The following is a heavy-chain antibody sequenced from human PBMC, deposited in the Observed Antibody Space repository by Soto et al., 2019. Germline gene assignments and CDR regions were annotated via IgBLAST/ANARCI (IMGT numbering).Heavy chain of an antibody. CDR3: APQTGYCSGGSCFGPFDP. CDR2: ISYSGST. V-gene: IGHV4-59*04. Sequence: SETLSLTCTVSGDSMSNDYWTWIRQPPGNGLEWIGYISYSGSTYYNPSLKSRVTISVDTSKNQFSLKLSSVTAADTAVYYCAPQTGYCSGGSCFGPFDPWGQGTLVTVSS. D-gene: IGHD2-15*01. J-gene: IGHJ5*02. CDR1: GDSMSNDY.